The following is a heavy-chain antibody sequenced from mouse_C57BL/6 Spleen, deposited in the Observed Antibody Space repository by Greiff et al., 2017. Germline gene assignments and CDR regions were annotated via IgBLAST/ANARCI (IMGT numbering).Heavy chain of an antibody. J-gene: IGHJ4*01. Sequence: QVQLKQPGAELVEPGASVKMSCKASGYTFTSYWITWVKQRPGQGLEWIGDIYPGSGSTNYNEKFKSKATLTVDTSSSTAYMQLSSLTSEDSAVXYYARGGYDYDVDYAMDYWGQGTSVTVSS. D-gene: IGHD2-4*01. CDR2: IYPGSGST. CDR3: ARGGYDYDVDYAMDY. CDR1: GYTFTSYW. V-gene: IGHV1-55*01.